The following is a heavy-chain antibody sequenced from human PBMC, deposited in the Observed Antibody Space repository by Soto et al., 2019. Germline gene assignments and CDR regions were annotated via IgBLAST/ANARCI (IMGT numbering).Heavy chain of an antibody. J-gene: IGHJ1*01. CDR2: IRSQPYGGTT. D-gene: IGHD3-10*01. V-gene: IGHV3-49*03. Sequence: PGGSLRLSCTGSGFPFAHVLMSWFRQAPGKGLEWVGFIRSQPYGGTTQYAASVRGRFTISRDDSKGIAYLQMNSLKSEDSGVYYCIGSFPFWGQGTLVTVSS. CDR3: IGSFPF. CDR1: GFPFAHVL.